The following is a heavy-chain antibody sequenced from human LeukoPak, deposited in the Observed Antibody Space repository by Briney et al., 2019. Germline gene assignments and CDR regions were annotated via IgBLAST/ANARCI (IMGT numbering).Heavy chain of an antibody. J-gene: IGHJ5*02. Sequence: GASVKVSCKASGGTFSSYAISWVRQAPGQGLDWRGGIIPIFGTANYAQKFQGRVTITADESTSTAYMELSSLRSEDTAVYYCAREREYYDSSGYLCWFDPWGQGTLVTVSS. CDR2: IIPIFGTA. V-gene: IGHV1-69*13. D-gene: IGHD3-22*01. CDR3: AREREYYDSSGYLCWFDP. CDR1: GGTFSSYA.